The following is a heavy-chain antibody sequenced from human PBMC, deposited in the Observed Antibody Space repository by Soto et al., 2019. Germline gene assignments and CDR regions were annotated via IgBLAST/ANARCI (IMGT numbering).Heavy chain of an antibody. V-gene: IGHV4-30-2*01. D-gene: IGHD5-12*01. CDR2: IYHSGST. Sequence: PSETLSLTCAVSGGSISSGGYSWSWIRQPPGKGLEWIGYIYHSGSTYYNPSLKSRVTISVDRSKNQFSLELSSVTAADTAVYYCARSRATGVGNWFDPWGQGTLVTVSS. CDR3: ARSRATGVGNWFDP. CDR1: GGSISSGGYS. J-gene: IGHJ5*02.